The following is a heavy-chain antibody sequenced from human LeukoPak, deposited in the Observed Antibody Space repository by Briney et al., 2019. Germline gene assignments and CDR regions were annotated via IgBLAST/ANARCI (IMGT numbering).Heavy chain of an antibody. CDR1: GFSITTGYY. V-gene: IGHV4-38-2*02. CDR3: ARDRRTDYADYYFYMDV. J-gene: IGHJ6*03. Sequence: PSETLSLTCGVSGFSITTGYYWGWIRQPPGTGLEYIGSIYHNGITYYNPSLKSRVTISVDTSKNHFSLKLSSVTAADTAVYYCARDRRTDYADYYFYMDVWGKGTTVTVSS. CDR2: IYHNGIT. D-gene: IGHD4-17*01.